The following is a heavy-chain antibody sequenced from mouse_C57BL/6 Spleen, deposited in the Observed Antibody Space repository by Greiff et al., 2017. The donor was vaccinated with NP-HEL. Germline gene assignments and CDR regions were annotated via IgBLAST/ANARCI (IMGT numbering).Heavy chain of an antibody. CDR2: IYPSDSET. CDR3: ARLRYYGSKAWFAY. CDR1: GYTFTSYW. V-gene: IGHV1-61*01. D-gene: IGHD1-1*01. J-gene: IGHJ3*01. Sequence: QVQLQQPGAELVRPGSLVKLSCKASGYTFTSYWMDWVKQRPGQGLEWIGNIYPSDSETHYNQKFKDKATLTVDKSSSTAYMQLSSLTSEDSAVYYCARLRYYGSKAWFAYWGQGTLVTVSA.